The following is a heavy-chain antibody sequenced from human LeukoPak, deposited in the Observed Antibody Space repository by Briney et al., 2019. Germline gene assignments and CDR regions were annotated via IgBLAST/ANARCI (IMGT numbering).Heavy chain of an antibody. V-gene: IGHV1-8*01. Sequence: ASVKVSCKASGYTFTSYDINWVRQATGQGLEWMGWMNPNSGNTGYAQKSQGRVTMTRNTSISTAYMELSSLRSEDTAVYYCARGYRPDRLRFLEWLLGYYFDYWGQGTLVTVSS. CDR1: GYTFTSYD. CDR3: ARGYRPDRLRFLEWLLGYYFDY. CDR2: MNPNSGNT. D-gene: IGHD3-3*01. J-gene: IGHJ4*02.